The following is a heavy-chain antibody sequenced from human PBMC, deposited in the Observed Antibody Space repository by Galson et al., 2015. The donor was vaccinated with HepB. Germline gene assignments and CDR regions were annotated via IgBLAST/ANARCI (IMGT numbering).Heavy chain of an antibody. V-gene: IGHV1-2*02. Sequence: SVKVSCKASGYTFTGYYIHWVRQAPGQGLEWMGWLNPDSDATNFAQTFNGRVTLTRDTSISTAYMELSRLQSHDTAIYYCARGPSPSRRWSFIDPRFRGTDNYYYMDVWGKGTTVTVSS. J-gene: IGHJ6*03. CDR3: ARGPSPSRRWSFIDPRFRGTDNYYYMDV. CDR2: LNPDSDAT. D-gene: IGHD6-13*01. CDR1: GYTFTGYY.